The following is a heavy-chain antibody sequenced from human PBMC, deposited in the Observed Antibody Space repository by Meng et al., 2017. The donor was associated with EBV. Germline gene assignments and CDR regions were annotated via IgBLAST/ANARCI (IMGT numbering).Heavy chain of an antibody. D-gene: IGHD6-19*01. Sequence: QLQLRESGPGQVKPSEXLFLTCTVPGDSISSFYYWGWIRQPPGRGLEWIGSVHYTGSTYYSPSLKSRVTVSVDTSKNQFSLRLTSVTAADTAVYYCARPFPSWQSPRLDPFGAWGQGTLVTVSS. V-gene: IGHV4-39*01. CDR3: ARPFPSWQSPRLDPFGA. CDR2: VHYTGST. J-gene: IGHJ5*02. CDR1: GDSISSFYY.